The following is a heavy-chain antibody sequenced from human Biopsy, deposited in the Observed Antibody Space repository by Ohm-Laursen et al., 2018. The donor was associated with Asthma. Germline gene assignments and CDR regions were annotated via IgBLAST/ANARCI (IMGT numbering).Heavy chain of an antibody. CDR3: ARKAGSCISRTCYSLDF. CDR1: GGTFNTYV. J-gene: IGHJ4*02. CDR2: INSVFGTT. D-gene: IGHD2-2*01. Sequence: SVKVSCKPLGGTFNTYVIGWVRQAPGQGLEWMGGINSVFGTTTYPQKFQDRVTITADDSTSTVYMELSSLRSEDTTVYYCARKAGSCISRTCYSLDFWGQGTLVTVSS. V-gene: IGHV1-69*13.